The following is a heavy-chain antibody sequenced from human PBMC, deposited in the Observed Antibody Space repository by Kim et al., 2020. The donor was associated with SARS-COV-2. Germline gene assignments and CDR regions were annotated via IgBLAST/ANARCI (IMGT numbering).Heavy chain of an antibody. CDR3: ARDEGLAYCGGDCYFYYYYGMEV. CDR2: IIPILGIA. D-gene: IGHD2-21*02. J-gene: IGHJ6*02. Sequence: SVKVSCKASGGTFSSYTISWVRQAPGQGLEWMGRIIPILGIANYAQKFQGRVTITADKSTSTAYMELSSLRSEDTAVYYCARDEGLAYCGGDCYFYYYYGMEVWGQGTTVTVSS. V-gene: IGHV1-69*04. CDR1: GGTFSSYT.